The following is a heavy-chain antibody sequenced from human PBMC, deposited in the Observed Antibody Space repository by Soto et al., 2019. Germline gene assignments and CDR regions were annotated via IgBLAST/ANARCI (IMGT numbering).Heavy chain of an antibody. D-gene: IGHD3-22*01. CDR3: ARSLGRWGIVVVIPWNWFDP. CDR2: IYYSGST. J-gene: IGHJ5*02. CDR1: GGSISSSSYY. Sequence: NPSETLSLTCTVSGGSISSSSYYWGWIRQPPGKGLEWIGSIYYSGSTYYNPSLKSRVTISVDTSKNQFSLKLSSVTAADTAVYYCARSLGRWGIVVVIPWNWFDPWGQGTLVTVSS. V-gene: IGHV4-39*01.